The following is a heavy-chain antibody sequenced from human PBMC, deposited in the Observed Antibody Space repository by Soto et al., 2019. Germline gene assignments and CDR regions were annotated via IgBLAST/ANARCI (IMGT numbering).Heavy chain of an antibody. CDR2: IVVGSRNT. D-gene: IGHD1-26*01. CDR1: GFTFTSSA. Sequence: QMPLVQSGPEVKKPGTSVKVSCKASGFTFTSSAVQWVRQARGQRLEWIGWIVVGSRNTNYAQKFQERVTITRDMATSPAYMELSSLRSADRAVYYCDAGRLVDSFDIWGEGAMVAFSS. V-gene: IGHV1-58*01. CDR3: DAGRLVDSFDI. J-gene: IGHJ3*02.